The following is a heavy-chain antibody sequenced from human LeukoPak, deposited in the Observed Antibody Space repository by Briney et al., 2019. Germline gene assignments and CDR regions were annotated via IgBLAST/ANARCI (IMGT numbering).Heavy chain of an antibody. J-gene: IGHJ4*02. V-gene: IGHV3-30*18. CDR3: AKGSSVGAIFDY. CDR1: GFTFSSYG. D-gene: IGHD1-26*01. CDR2: ISYDGSNK. Sequence: GGSLRLSCAASGFTFSSYGMHWVRQAPGKGLEWVAVISYDGSNKYYADSVKGRFTISRDNSKNTLYLQMNSQRAEDTAVYYCAKGSSVGAIFDYWGQGTLVTVSS.